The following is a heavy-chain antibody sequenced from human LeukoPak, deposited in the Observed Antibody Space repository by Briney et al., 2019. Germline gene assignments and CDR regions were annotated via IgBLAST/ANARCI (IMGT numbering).Heavy chain of an antibody. CDR2: IPIISSYK. J-gene: IGHJ1*01. Sequence: GGSLRLCYASSGLTFSSYSMNGVRPPPGRGREWGSSIPIISSYKYYADSLKGGITISRDNGKNSLYLQMNPLRAEDTAVYYCVRDGAVVTSGSYPWRYFQHWGQGTLVTVSS. V-gene: IGHV3-21*01. CDR3: VRDGAVVTSGSYPWRYFQH. CDR1: GLTFSSYS. D-gene: IGHD3-10*01.